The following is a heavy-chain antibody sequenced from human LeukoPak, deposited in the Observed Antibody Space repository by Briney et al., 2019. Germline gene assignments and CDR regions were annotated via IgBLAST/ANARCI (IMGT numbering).Heavy chain of an antibody. V-gene: IGHV3-74*01. CDR1: GFTFSRYW. J-gene: IGHJ1*01. D-gene: IGHD3-22*01. CDR2: IKSDGST. Sequence: GGSLRLSCAASGFTFSRYWMHWVRQAPGKGLVWVSRIKSDGSTNYADSVKGRFTISRDNAKNTVSLQMNSLRAEDTGVYYCARAPAEIGGYYPEYFRHWGQGTLVTVSS. CDR3: ARAPAEIGGYYPEYFRH.